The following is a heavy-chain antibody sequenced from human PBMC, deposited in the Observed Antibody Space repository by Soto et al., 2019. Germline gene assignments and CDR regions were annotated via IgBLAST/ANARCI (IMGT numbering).Heavy chain of an antibody. Sequence: SETLSLTCTVSGVSISSGDYYWSWIRQPPGKGLEWIGYIYYSGSTYYNPSLKSRVTISVDTSKSQFSLKLSSVTAADTAVYYCAREGRLLLNWGKGTLVTVSS. CDR2: IYYSGST. V-gene: IGHV4-30-4*01. D-gene: IGHD3-10*01. CDR3: AREGRLLLN. J-gene: IGHJ4*02. CDR1: GVSISSGDYY.